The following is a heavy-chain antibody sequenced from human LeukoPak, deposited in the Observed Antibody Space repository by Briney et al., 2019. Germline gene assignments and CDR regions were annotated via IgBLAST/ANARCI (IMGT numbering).Heavy chain of an antibody. V-gene: IGHV1-69*04. CDR1: GGTFSSYA. CDR2: IIPILGIA. CDR3: ASLYSSSSPLNDY. Sequence: SVKVSFKASGGTFSSYAISWVRQAPGQGLEWMGRIIPILGIANYAQKFQGRVTITADKSTSTAYMELSSLRSEDTAVYYCASLYSSSSPLNDYWGRGTLVTVSS. J-gene: IGHJ4*02. D-gene: IGHD6-6*01.